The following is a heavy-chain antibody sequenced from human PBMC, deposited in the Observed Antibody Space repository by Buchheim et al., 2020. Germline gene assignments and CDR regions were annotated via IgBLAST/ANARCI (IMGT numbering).Heavy chain of an antibody. V-gene: IGHV3-30*03. D-gene: IGHD2-15*01. CDR1: GFTFSSYG. Sequence: QVQLVESGGGVVQPGRSLRLSCAASGFTFSSYGMHWVRQAPGKGLEWVAVISYDGSNKYYADSVKGRFTISRDNSKNTLYLQMNSLRAEDTAVYYCARDLGAVGVGDYWGQGTL. CDR2: ISYDGSNK. J-gene: IGHJ4*02. CDR3: ARDLGAVGVGDY.